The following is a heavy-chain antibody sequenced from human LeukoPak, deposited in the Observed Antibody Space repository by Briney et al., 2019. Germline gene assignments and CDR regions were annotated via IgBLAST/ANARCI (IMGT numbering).Heavy chain of an antibody. Sequence: SETLSLTCRVSGGSISGYYWSWIRQPPGQGLEWIGYIYYSGSTNYNPSLNSRVIISRDTSKNQFSLNLSSVTAADTAVYYCAIGYTDGGLIGYWGQGTLVTVSS. J-gene: IGHJ4*02. CDR3: AIGYTDGGLIGY. CDR2: IYYSGST. V-gene: IGHV4-59*08. CDR1: GGSISGYY. D-gene: IGHD2-15*01.